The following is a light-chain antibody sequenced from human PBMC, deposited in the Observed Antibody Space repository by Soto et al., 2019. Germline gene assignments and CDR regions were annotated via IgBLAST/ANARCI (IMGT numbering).Light chain of an antibody. J-gene: IGLJ1*01. CDR3: RSYTISNTLV. CDR2: DVS. CDR1: SSDVGGYNY. V-gene: IGLV2-14*01. Sequence: QSVLTQPASVSGSPGQSITISCTGTSSDVGGYNYVSWYQQYPGKAPKLMIYDVSNRPSGVSNRFSGSKSGNTASLTISGLQAEDEADYYCRSYTISNTLVFGSGPKVTVL.